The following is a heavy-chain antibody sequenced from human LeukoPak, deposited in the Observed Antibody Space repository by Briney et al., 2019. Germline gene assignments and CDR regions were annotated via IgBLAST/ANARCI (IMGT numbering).Heavy chain of an antibody. Sequence: PGGSLRLSCATSGFTFSSYSMSWVRQAPGKGLEWLATIKQDGTEKNYLNSVKGRFTISRDNAKNSLYLQMNSLRAEDTAVYYCARDYSGWGQGTLVTVSS. J-gene: IGHJ4*02. D-gene: IGHD1-26*01. CDR2: IKQDGTEK. CDR3: ARDYSG. CDR1: GFTFSSYS. V-gene: IGHV3-7*01.